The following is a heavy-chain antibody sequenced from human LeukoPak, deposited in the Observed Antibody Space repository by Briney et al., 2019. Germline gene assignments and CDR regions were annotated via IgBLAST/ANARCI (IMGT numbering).Heavy chain of an antibody. D-gene: IGHD2-15*01. V-gene: IGHV4-38-2*01. Sequence: PSETLSLTCALSGYSISNGYYWGWIRQPPGKGLEWIASIYHSGSTYYNPSLKSRVTISVDSSKSQFSLRLNSVTAADTAVYFCAILGHCNGGSCPNDAFDIWGQGTRVTVSS. CDR3: AILGHCNGGSCPNDAFDI. CDR1: GYSISNGYY. CDR2: IYHSGST. J-gene: IGHJ3*02.